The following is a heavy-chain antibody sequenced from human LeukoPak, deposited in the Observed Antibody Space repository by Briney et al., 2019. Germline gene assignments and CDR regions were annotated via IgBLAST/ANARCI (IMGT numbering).Heavy chain of an antibody. CDR2: IYYSGKT. J-gene: IGHJ4*02. CDR3: ARDATGHNSSWEFDL. D-gene: IGHD6-13*01. V-gene: IGHV4-59*01. CDR1: GGSMSKYF. Sequence: PSETLSLTCTVSGGSMSKYFWTWVRQPPGKGLEWIWYIYYSGKTDYYDSLKRRVPISVDTSTSLFSLNLYSVTAADTAEYYCARDATGHNSSWEFDLWGQGTLVTVSS.